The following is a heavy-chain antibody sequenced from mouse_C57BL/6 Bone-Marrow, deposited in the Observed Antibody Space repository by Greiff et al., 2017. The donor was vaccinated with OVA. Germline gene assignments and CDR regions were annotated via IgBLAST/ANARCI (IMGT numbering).Heavy chain of an antibody. CDR2: ISDGGSYT. CDR1: GFTFSSYA. Sequence: EVQGVESGGGLVKPGGSLKLSCAASGFTFSSYAMSWVRQTPEQRLEWVATISDGGSYTYYTDNVKGRFTISRDNAKNNLYLQMSHLKSEDTAMYYGARDTTVVALDYWGQGTTLTVSS. V-gene: IGHV5-4*01. CDR3: ARDTTVVALDY. J-gene: IGHJ2*01. D-gene: IGHD1-1*01.